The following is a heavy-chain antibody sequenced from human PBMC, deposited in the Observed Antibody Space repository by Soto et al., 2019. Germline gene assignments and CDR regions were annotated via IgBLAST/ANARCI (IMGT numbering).Heavy chain of an antibody. CDR1: GFTFSNAW. Sequence: PGGSLRLSCAASGFTFSNAWMSWVRQAPGKGLEWVGRIKSKVDSATTDYAAPVKGRFSISRDDSRNTLYLQMNSLKIEDTAVYYCTTDDPINRNWGQGTLVTVS. V-gene: IGHV3-15*01. CDR3: TTDDPINRN. CDR2: IKSKVDSATT. J-gene: IGHJ4*02.